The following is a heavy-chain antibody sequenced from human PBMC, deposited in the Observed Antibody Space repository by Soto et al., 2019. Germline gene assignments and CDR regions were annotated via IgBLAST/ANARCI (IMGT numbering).Heavy chain of an antibody. V-gene: IGHV4-39*01. D-gene: IGHD2-15*01. J-gene: IGHJ4*02. CDR1: GDSITKSVYY. CDR2: AYYAGNA. Sequence: LQLQESGPGLVKPSDTLSLTCTVSGDSITKSVYYWPWVRQTPGKGLEWIASAYYAGNAFYNPSLQSRATISVDASRSQFSLELQSVTAADSAVYYCARVPYYGSGGDGPYYFDYWGQGTLVTVSS. CDR3: ARVPYYGSGGDGPYYFDY.